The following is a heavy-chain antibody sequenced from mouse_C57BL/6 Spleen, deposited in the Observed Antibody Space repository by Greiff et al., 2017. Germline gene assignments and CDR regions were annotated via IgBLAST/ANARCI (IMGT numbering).Heavy chain of an antibody. Sequence: EVQRVESGGGLVQPKGSLKLSCAASGFSFNTYAMNWVRQAPGKGLEWVARIRSKSNNYATYYADSVKVRFTISRDDSDSMLYLQMNNLKTADTAMYFCVTRFAYWRHGTTLTVSS. J-gene: IGHJ2*01. CDR2: IRSKSNNYAT. V-gene: IGHV10-1*01. CDR1: GFSFNTYA. CDR3: VTRFAY.